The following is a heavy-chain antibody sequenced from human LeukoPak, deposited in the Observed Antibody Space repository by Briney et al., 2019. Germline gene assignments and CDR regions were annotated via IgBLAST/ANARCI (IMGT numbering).Heavy chain of an antibody. CDR1: GFSFSDYS. V-gene: IGHV3-48*01. Sequence: GGSLRLSCVASGFSFSDYSMNWVRQSPGKGLEWISYITSRSAFTYFADSVKGRFTVSRDDAKDSLYLYLTSLRVDDTAVYYCARDLTSAYWSPGGYYYYMDVWGKGTAVTASS. CDR3: ARDLTSAYWSPGGYYYYMDV. J-gene: IGHJ6*03. D-gene: IGHD3-16*01. CDR2: ITSRSAFT.